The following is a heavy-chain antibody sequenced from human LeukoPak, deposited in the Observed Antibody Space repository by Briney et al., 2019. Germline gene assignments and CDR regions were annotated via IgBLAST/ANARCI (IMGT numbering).Heavy chain of an antibody. V-gene: IGHV4-34*01. CDR1: GFTFSSYW. CDR3: ARHFATRIAAAGRGKNWFDP. J-gene: IGHJ5*02. CDR2: INHSGST. D-gene: IGHD6-13*01. Sequence: GSLRLSCVASGFTFSSYWMTWIRQPPGKGLEWIGEINHSGSTNYNPSLKSRVTISVDTSKNQFSLKLSSVTAADTAVYYCARHFATRIAAAGRGKNWFDPWGQGTLVTVSS.